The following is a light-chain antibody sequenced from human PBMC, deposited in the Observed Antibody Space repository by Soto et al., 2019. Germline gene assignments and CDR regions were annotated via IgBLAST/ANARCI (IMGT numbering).Light chain of an antibody. CDR1: QSVSSSY. CDR2: GAS. CDR3: QQYGSSPWGT. J-gene: IGKJ2*01. Sequence: EIVLTQSPGTLSLSPGERATLSCRASQSVSSSYLAWYQQKPGQAPRLLIYGASSRATGIPDRFSGSGSGTDFTLTFSRLEPEDFAVYYCQQYGSSPWGTFGQGTKLEIK. V-gene: IGKV3-20*01.